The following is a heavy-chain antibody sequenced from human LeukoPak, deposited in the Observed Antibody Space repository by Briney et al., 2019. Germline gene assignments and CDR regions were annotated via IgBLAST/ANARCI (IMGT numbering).Heavy chain of an antibody. J-gene: IGHJ4*02. Sequence: GGSLRLSCAASGFTFSIYAMSWVRQAPGKGLEWVSAISGSGGSTYYADSVKGRFTISRDNSKNTLYLQMNSLRAEDTAVYYCASKRGYSPYFDYWGQGTLVTVSS. D-gene: IGHD5-18*01. V-gene: IGHV3-23*01. CDR2: ISGSGGST. CDR1: GFTFSIYA. CDR3: ASKRGYSPYFDY.